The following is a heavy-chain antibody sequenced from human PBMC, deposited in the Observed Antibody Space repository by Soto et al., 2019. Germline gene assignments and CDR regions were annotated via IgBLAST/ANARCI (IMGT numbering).Heavy chain of an antibody. Sequence: GGSLRLSCAASGFTFSDYYMSWIRQAPGKGLEWVSYISSSSSYTNYADSVKGRFTISRDNAKNSLYLQMNSLRAEDTAVYYCARVIVVVNLYYFDYWGQGTLVTVSS. V-gene: IGHV3-11*06. CDR2: ISSSSSYT. CDR1: GFTFSDYY. D-gene: IGHD3-22*01. CDR3: ARVIVVVNLYYFDY. J-gene: IGHJ4*02.